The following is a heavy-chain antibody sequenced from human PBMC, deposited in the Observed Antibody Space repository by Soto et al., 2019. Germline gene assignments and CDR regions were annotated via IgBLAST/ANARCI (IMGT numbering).Heavy chain of an antibody. CDR1: GFTFSTYA. Sequence: EVQLLESGGGLVQPGGSLRLSCAASGFTFSTYAMSWVRQAPGKGLEWVSTITTSGGNTYYADSVQGRFTISRDNSKNKLYLQMNSLRAEDTAVYYCAGRYCTNGVCYTNSYYYIDVWGKGATVTVSS. V-gene: IGHV3-23*01. J-gene: IGHJ6*03. CDR2: ITTSGGNT. CDR3: AGRYCTNGVCYTNSYYYIDV. D-gene: IGHD2-8*01.